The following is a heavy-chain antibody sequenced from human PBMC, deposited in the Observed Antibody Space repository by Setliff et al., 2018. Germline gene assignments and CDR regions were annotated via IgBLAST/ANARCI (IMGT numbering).Heavy chain of an antibody. D-gene: IGHD3-22*01. CDR2: IDPSGNT. CDR3: ARARSGDYSDSTGYLDY. Sequence: PSETLSLTCTVSGGSTSSYYWSGIRQPAGRGLEWIGHIDPSGNTNYQPSLKSRVTISGDTSKNQFSLKLSSVSAADTAVYYCARARSGDYSDSTGYLDYWGQGTLVTVSS. J-gene: IGHJ4*02. CDR1: GGSTSSYY. V-gene: IGHV4-4*07.